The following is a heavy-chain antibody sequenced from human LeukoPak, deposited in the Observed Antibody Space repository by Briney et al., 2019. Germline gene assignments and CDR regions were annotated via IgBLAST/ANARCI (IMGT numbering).Heavy chain of an antibody. D-gene: IGHD6-13*01. CDR2: FDPEDGET. CDR1: GYTLTELS. Sequence: VASVKVSCKVSGYTLTELSMHWVRQAPGKGLEWMGGFDPEDGETIYAQKFQGRVTITADKSTSTAYMELSSLRSEDTAVYYCARAAGTRQLVTYPFDYWGQGTLVTVSS. CDR3: ARAAGTRQLVTYPFDY. V-gene: IGHV1-24*01. J-gene: IGHJ4*02.